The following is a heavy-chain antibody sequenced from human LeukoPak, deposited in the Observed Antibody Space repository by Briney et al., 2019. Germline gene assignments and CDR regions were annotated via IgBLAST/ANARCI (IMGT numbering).Heavy chain of an antibody. V-gene: IGHV1-8*02. CDR3: ARGWRRNKVGAFFDY. CDR1: GYTFTNYT. Sequence: ASVKVSCKASGYTFTNYTINWVRLAPGQGLEWMGWMNPNSGNTGYAQKFQGRVTMTRNTSISTAYMELSSLRSEDTAVYYCARGWRRNKVGAFFDYWGQGTLVTVSS. CDR2: MNPNSGNT. D-gene: IGHD1-26*01. J-gene: IGHJ4*02.